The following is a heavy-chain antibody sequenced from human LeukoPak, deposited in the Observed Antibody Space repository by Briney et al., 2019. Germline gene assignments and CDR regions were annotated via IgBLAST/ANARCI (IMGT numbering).Heavy chain of an antibody. V-gene: IGHV1-8*01. CDR3: ARSTYGDAFDI. Sequence: GASVKVSCKASGYTFTSYDINWVRQATGQGLEWMGWMNPNSGNTGYAQKFQGRITMTRNTSISTAYMELSSLRSEGTAVYYCARSTYGDAFDIWGQGTMVAVSS. CDR2: MNPNSGNT. D-gene: IGHD2-8*01. CDR1: GYTFTSYD. J-gene: IGHJ3*02.